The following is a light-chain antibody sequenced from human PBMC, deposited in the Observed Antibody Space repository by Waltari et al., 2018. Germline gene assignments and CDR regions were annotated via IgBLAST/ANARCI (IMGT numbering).Light chain of an antibody. CDR2: GAS. V-gene: IGKV1-33*01. CDR1: QDISNY. CDR3: QQYDILIT. Sequence: DIQMTQSQSSLSASSGHRVTITCQASQDISNYLNWYQQKPGKAPKLLIYGASNLETGVPSRFSGSGSGTDFTFTISSLQPEDIATYYCQQYDILITFGQGTKLEIK. J-gene: IGKJ2*01.